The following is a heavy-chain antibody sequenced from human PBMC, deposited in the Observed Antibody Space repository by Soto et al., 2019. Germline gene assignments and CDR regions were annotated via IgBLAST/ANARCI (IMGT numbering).Heavy chain of an antibody. CDR2: IYYSGST. CDR3: ARAGIVVVILQILGGGFGI. D-gene: IGHD3-22*01. CDR1: GGSISSGGYY. Sequence: SETLSLTCTVSGGSISSGGYYWSWIRQHPGKGLEWIGYIYYSGSTYYNPSLKSRVTISVDTSKNQFSLKLSSVTAADTAVYYCARAGIVVVILQILGGGFGIWGQGTMVPVSS. V-gene: IGHV4-31*03. J-gene: IGHJ3*02.